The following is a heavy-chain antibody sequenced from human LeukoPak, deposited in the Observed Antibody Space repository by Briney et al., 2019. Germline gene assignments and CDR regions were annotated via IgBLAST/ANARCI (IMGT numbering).Heavy chain of an antibody. CDR3: ARDSDSSSLSDY. D-gene: IGHD6-6*01. CDR1: GGSISSVGYY. J-gene: IGHJ4*02. V-gene: IGHV4-61*02. CDR2: IYTSGST. Sequence: SQTLSLTCTVSGGSISSVGYYWSWIRQPAGKGLEWIGRIYTSGSTNYNPSLKSRVTISVDTSKNQFSLKLSSVTAADTAVYYCARDSDSSSLSDYWGQGTLVTVSS.